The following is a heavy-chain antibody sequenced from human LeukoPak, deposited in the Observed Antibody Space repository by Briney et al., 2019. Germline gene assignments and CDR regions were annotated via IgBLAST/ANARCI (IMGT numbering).Heavy chain of an antibody. CDR1: GGSISSSSYY. J-gene: IGHJ3*02. CDR2: IYYSGST. D-gene: IGHD3-3*01. V-gene: IGHV4-39*01. Sequence: SETLSLTCTVSGGSISSSSYYWGWIRQPPGKGLEWIGSIYYSGSTYYNPSLKSRVTISVDTSKNQFSLKLSSVTAADTAVYYCARRVTIFGVVTPHGAFDIWGQGTMVTVSS. CDR3: ARRVTIFGVVTPHGAFDI.